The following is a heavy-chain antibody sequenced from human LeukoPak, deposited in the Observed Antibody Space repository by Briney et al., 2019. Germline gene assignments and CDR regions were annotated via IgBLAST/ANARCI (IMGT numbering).Heavy chain of an antibody. CDR1: GFTFSSYA. V-gene: IGHV3-23*01. Sequence: GGSLRLSCASSGFTFSSYAMSWVRPAPGKGLDWVSAISGSGGSTYYADSVKGRFTISRDNCKNTLYLQMKGLRAEDTAVYYCAKKGPYYYGSGSKYYFDYWGQGTLVTVSS. CDR2: ISGSGGST. CDR3: AKKGPYYYGSGSKYYFDY. D-gene: IGHD3-10*01. J-gene: IGHJ4*02.